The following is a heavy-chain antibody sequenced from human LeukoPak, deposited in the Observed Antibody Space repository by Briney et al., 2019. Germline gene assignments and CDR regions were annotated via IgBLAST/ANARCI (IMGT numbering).Heavy chain of an antibody. CDR3: ASGQQWLAYDY. CDR2: ISSSSSYI. D-gene: IGHD6-19*01. Sequence: GGSLRLSCAASGFTFSDYYMSWIRQAPGKGLEWVSYISSSSSYIYYADSVKGRFTISRDNAKNSLYLQMNSLRAEDTAVYYCASGQQWLAYDYWGQGTLVTVSS. J-gene: IGHJ4*02. V-gene: IGHV3-11*06. CDR1: GFTFSDYY.